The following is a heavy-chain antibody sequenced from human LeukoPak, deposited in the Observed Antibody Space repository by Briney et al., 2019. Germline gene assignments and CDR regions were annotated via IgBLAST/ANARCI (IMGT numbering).Heavy chain of an antibody. J-gene: IGHJ4*02. CDR2: INWNGGST. CDR3: AKVLVGTTCFEY. V-gene: IGHV3-20*04. Sequence: SGGSLRLSCAASGFTFDDYGMSWVRQAPGKGLEWVSGINWNGGSTGYADSVKGRFTISRDNAKNSLYLQMNSLRAEDTAVYYCAKVLVGTTCFEYWGQGTLVTVSS. CDR1: GFTFDDYG. D-gene: IGHD1-7*01.